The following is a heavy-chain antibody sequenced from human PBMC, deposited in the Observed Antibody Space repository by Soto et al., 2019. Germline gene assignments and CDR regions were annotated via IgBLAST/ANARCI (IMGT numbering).Heavy chain of an antibody. CDR1: GYTFTSYG. J-gene: IGHJ4*02. CDR2: ISAYNGNT. CDR3: ARDYYILTGYPGGANFAY. D-gene: IGHD3-9*01. V-gene: IGHV1-18*01. Sequence: QVQLVQSGAEVKKPGASVKVSCKASGYTFTSYGISWVRQAPGQGLEWMGWISAYNGNTNYAQKLQGRVTMTTDTSTRTAYMELRSLRSDDTAVYYCARDYYILTGYPGGANFAYWGQGTLVTVSS.